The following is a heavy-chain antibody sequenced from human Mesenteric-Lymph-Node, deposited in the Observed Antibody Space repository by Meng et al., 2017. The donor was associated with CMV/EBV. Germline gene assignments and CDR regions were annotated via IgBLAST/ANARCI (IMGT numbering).Heavy chain of an antibody. Sequence: GESLKISCAASGFTVSSNYMSWVRQAPGKGLEWVSVIYSGGSTYYADSVKGRFTISRDNSKNTLYLQMNSLRAEDTAVYYCARGRSGSWPSVDYWGQGTLVTVSS. V-gene: IGHV3-66*01. CDR3: ARGRSGSWPSVDY. J-gene: IGHJ4*02. CDR2: IYSGGST. D-gene: IGHD1-26*01. CDR1: GFTVSSNY.